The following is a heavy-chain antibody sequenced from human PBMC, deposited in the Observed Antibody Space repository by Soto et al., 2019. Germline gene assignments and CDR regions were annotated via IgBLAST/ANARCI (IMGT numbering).Heavy chain of an antibody. Sequence: GASVTFSCKASGGTFSSYAISWVRQAPGQGLEWMGGIIPIFGTANYAQKFQGRVTITADKSTSTAYMELSSLRSEDTAVYYCASCRWLQSPYFDYWGQGTLVTVSS. J-gene: IGHJ4*02. CDR3: ASCRWLQSPYFDY. CDR2: IIPIFGTA. D-gene: IGHD5-12*01. CDR1: GGTFSSYA. V-gene: IGHV1-69*06.